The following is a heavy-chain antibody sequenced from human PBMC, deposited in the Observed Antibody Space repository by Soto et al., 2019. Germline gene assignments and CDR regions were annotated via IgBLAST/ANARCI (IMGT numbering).Heavy chain of an antibody. Sequence: PGGSLRLSCAPSGSTFSNAWMSWLRQAPGKGLEWVGRITSKTDGGTTDYAAPVKGRFTISRDDSKNTLYLQMNSLKTEDTAVYYCTTDPVTMIVVVPSSGWGQGTLVTVSS. D-gene: IGHD3-22*01. CDR1: GSTFSNAW. CDR2: ITSKTDGGTT. J-gene: IGHJ4*02. CDR3: TTDPVTMIVVVPSSG. V-gene: IGHV3-15*01.